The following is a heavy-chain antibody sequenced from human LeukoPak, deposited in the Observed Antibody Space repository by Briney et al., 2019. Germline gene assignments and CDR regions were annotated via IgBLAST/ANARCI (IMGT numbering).Heavy chain of an antibody. CDR2: INHSGST. D-gene: IGHD3-22*01. CDR1: GGSFSGYY. Sequence: SETLSLTCAVYGGSFSGYYWSWIRQPPGKGLEWIGEINHSGSTNYNPSLKSRITISVDTSKNQFSLKLTSVTAADTAVYYCASDRSGLSFCFWGQGTLVTVSS. J-gene: IGHJ4*02. CDR3: ASDRSGLSFCF. V-gene: IGHV4-34*01.